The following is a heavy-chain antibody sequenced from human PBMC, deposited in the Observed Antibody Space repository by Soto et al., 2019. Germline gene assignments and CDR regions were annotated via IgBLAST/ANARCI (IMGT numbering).Heavy chain of an antibody. CDR2: INHSGST. D-gene: IGHD2-8*02. V-gene: IGHV4-34*01. CDR1: GGSFSGYY. Sequence: QVQLQQWGAGLLKPSETLSLTCAVYGGSFSGYYWTWIRQPPGTGLEWNGEINHSGSTNYNPSLKTRVTISVDTSKNHFSLKLTSVTAADSAVYYCARDKITGLFDYWGQGTLVTVSS. J-gene: IGHJ4*02. CDR3: ARDKITGLFDY.